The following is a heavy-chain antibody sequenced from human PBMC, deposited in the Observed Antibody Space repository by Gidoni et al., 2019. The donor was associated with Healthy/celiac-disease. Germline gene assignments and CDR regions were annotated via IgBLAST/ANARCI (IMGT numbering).Heavy chain of an antibody. CDR2: INPNSGGT. CDR3: ARTLDSSGWHTLDY. J-gene: IGHJ4*02. D-gene: IGHD6-19*01. CDR1: GSTFTGYY. Sequence: VQLVQSGAEVKKPGASVKVSCTASGSTFTGYYMHWVRQAPGQGLEWMGWINPNSGGTNYAQKFQGWVTMTRDTSISTAYRELSRLRSDDTAVYYCARTLDSSGWHTLDYWGQGTLVTVSS. V-gene: IGHV1-2*04.